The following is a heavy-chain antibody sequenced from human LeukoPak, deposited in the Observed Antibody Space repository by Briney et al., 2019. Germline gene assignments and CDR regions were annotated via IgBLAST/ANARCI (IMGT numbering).Heavy chain of an antibody. CDR1: GGSISSSNW. J-gene: IGHJ4*02. D-gene: IGHD6-19*01. V-gene: IGHV4-4*02. CDR2: IYHSGST. CDR3: ARVAVARLAYFDY. Sequence: SGTQSLTCAVSGGSISSSNWWSWVRQPPGKGLEWIGEIYHSGSTNYNPSLKSRVTISVDKSKNQFSLKLSSVTAADTAMYYCARVAVARLAYFDYWGQGTLVTASS.